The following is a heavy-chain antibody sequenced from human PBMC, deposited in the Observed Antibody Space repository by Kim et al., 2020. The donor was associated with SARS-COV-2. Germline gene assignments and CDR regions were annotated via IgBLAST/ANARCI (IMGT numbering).Heavy chain of an antibody. CDR2: ISVSGNNI. V-gene: IGHV3-48*03. CDR3: TGYCGRANCHTDNYYDMDV. J-gene: IGHJ6*03. CDR1: GLTFSDYE. D-gene: IGHD2-2*02. Sequence: GWSLRLSCAASGLTFSDYELNWVRQAPGKGLEWISYISVSGNNIYYADSVKGRFTISRDNAKNSLYLQMNSLGAEDTAVYYCTGYCGRANCHTDNYYDMDVWGKGTTVTVSS.